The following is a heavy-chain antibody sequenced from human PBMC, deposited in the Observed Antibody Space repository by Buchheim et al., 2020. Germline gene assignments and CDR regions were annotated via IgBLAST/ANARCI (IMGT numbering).Heavy chain of an antibody. V-gene: IGHV1-46*01. D-gene: IGHD4-17*01. CDR3: ARAYGDFPFDY. CDR2: INPSDVST. CDR1: GYPFTSYY. J-gene: IGHJ4*02. Sequence: QVQLVQSGPEVKKSGASVTVTCKASGYPFTSYYMHWVRQAPGQGLEWMGIINPSDVSTTYAQRFRGRVTMTRDTSTSTVYIELSSLRSEDTAMYYCARAYGDFPFDYWGQGTL.